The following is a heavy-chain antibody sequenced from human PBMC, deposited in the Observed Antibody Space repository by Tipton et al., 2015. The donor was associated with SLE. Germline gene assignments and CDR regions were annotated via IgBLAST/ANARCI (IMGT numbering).Heavy chain of an antibody. CDR1: GFTFSSYA. V-gene: IGHV3-23*01. Sequence: SLRLSCAASGFTFSSYAMSWVRQAPGKGLEWVSAISGSGGSTYYADSVKGRFTISRDNPKNTLYLQMNSLRAEDTAVYYCAKDPVVVPATGTFDIWGQGTMVTVSS. D-gene: IGHD2-15*01. CDR3: AKDPVVVPATGTFDI. J-gene: IGHJ3*02. CDR2: ISGSGGST.